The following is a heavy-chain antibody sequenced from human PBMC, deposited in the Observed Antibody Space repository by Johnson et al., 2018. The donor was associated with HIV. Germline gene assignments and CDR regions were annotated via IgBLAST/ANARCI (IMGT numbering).Heavy chain of an antibody. CDR3: ARAIGNWDAFDI. CDR1: GFTFRSYG. J-gene: IGHJ3*02. V-gene: IGHV3-30*03. Sequence: QVQLVESGGGVVQPGRSLRLSCAASGFTFRSYGMHWVRQAPGKGLEWVAVISYDGSNKYYADSVKGRFTISRDNSKNTLYLQMNSLRAEDTAVYYCARAIGNWDAFDIWGQGTMVTVSS. CDR2: ISYDGSNK. D-gene: IGHD7-27*01.